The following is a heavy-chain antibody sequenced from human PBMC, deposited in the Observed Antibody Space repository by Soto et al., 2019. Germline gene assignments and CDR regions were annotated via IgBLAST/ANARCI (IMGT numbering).Heavy chain of an antibody. Sequence: GGSLRLSCAASGFTFSSYAMSWVRQAPGKGLEWVSAVGTGGTAYYADSVKGRFTISRDNSKNTLYLQMNSLRAEDTAVYYCARVGYVHENICHYGMDVWGQGTTVTVSS. CDR2: VGTGGTA. CDR3: ARVGYVHENICHYGMDV. V-gene: IGHV3-23*01. CDR1: GFTFSSYA. D-gene: IGHD5-12*01. J-gene: IGHJ6*02.